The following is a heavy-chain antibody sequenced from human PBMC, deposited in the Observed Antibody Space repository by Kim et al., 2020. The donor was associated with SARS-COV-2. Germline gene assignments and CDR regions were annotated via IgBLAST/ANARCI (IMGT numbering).Heavy chain of an antibody. Sequence: GGSLRLSCAASGFTFSYSGLHWVRQAPGKGLEWVAVIWSDGSNKYYADSVKGRFTISRDNSKNMLYLQMNSLRAEDTALYYCARDRRSVGNYMYVWGRGT. CDR3: ARDRRSVGNYMYV. J-gene: IGHJ6*03. V-gene: IGHV3-33*01. CDR1: GFTFSYSG. D-gene: IGHD2-15*01. CDR2: IWSDGSNK.